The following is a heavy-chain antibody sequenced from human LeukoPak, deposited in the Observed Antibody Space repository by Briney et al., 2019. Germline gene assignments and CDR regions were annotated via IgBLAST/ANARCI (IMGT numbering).Heavy chain of an antibody. D-gene: IGHD3-10*01. V-gene: IGHV4-59*08. J-gene: IGHJ3*02. Sequence: SETLSLTCTVSGGSISSYYWSWIRQPPGRGLEWIGYVFHSGISNYNPSLKSRVTMSVDRTKNQFSLKLSSVTAADTAAYYCGRHGGATMVRGVLVDGFDIWGQGTMVTVSS. CDR2: VFHSGIS. CDR3: GRHGGATMVRGVLVDGFDI. CDR1: GGSISSYY.